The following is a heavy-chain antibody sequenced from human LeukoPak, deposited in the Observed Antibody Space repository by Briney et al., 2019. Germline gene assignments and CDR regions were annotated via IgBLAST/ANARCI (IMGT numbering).Heavy chain of an antibody. Sequence: GASVKVSCKVSGYTLTELSMHWVRQAPGKGLEWMGGFDPEDGETIYAQKFQGRVTMTRDTSISTAYMELSRLRSDDTAVYYCAREEPRGSSWYPIDYWGQGTLVTVSS. D-gene: IGHD6-13*01. V-gene: IGHV1-24*01. CDR1: GYTLTELS. J-gene: IGHJ4*02. CDR3: AREEPRGSSWYPIDY. CDR2: FDPEDGET.